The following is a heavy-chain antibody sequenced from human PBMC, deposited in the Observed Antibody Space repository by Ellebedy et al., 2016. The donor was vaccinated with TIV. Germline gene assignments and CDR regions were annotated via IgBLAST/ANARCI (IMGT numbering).Heavy chain of an antibody. CDR3: VKDRHFDWISVGDNALDF. CDR1: GFSFDDFG. V-gene: IGHV3-9*01. J-gene: IGHJ3*01. Sequence: GGSLRLXCAASGFSFDDFGMSWVRQAPGKGLEWVSGISWNSGSVGYADSVKGRFTISRDNAKNSLYLQMDGLRTDDTALYFCVKDRHFDWISVGDNALDFWGQGTMVTVSS. CDR2: ISWNSGSV. D-gene: IGHD3-9*01.